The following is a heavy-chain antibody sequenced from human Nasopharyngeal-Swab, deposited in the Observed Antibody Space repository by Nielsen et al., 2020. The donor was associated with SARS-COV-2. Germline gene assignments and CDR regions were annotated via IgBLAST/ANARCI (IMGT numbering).Heavy chain of an antibody. CDR2: VRSKANNYAT. CDR3: TRCGGSCYAGRDY. Sequence: GESLKISCAASGFTFSDSAVHWVRRASGKGLEWVGRVRSKANNYATAYAASVKGRFTISRDDSKNTAYLQMNSLKTEDTAVYYCTRCGGSCYAGRDYWGQGTLVTVSS. D-gene: IGHD2-15*01. V-gene: IGHV3-73*01. CDR1: GFTFSDSA. J-gene: IGHJ4*02.